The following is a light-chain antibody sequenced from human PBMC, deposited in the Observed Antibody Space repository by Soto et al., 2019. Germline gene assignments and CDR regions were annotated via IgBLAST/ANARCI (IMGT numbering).Light chain of an antibody. CDR1: QSVSSN. CDR2: GVS. J-gene: IGKJ4*01. CDR3: QQHNNWPLT. Sequence: EIVMTQSPGTLSVSPGERATLSCRASQSVSSNLAWYQQKPGQAPRLLIYGVSTRATGIPARFSGSGSGTELTLTISSLQSEDSAVYYCQQHNNWPLTFGGGTKVELK. V-gene: IGKV3-15*01.